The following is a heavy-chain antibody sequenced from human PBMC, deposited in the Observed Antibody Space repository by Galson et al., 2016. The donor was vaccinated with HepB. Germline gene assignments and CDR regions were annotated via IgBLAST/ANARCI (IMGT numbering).Heavy chain of an antibody. CDR1: GGSLRGYC. J-gene: IGHJ6*02. CDR2: INHSGST. V-gene: IGHV4-34*01. D-gene: IGHD3-3*01. Sequence: SETLSLTCAVYGGSLRGYCWSWIRQPPGKGLEWIAEINHSGSTNYNPSLKSRVIISLDTSRNQFFLKLSSVTAADTAMYYFARGLRNDFWSGYYYGMDVWGQGTTVTVSS. CDR3: ARGLRNDFWSGYYYGMDV.